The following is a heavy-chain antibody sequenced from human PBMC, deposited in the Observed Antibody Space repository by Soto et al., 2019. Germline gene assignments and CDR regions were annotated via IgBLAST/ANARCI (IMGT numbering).Heavy chain of an antibody. J-gene: IGHJ4*02. D-gene: IGHD3-10*01. Sequence: GGSLRLSCAASGFTFSSYGMHWVRQAPGKGLEWVAVIWYDGSNKYYADSVKGRFTISRDNSKNTLYLQMNSLRAEDTAVYYCARVRRSRGPLDYWGQGTLVTVSS. CDR3: ARVRRSRGPLDY. CDR2: IWYDGSNK. CDR1: GFTFSSYG. V-gene: IGHV3-33*01.